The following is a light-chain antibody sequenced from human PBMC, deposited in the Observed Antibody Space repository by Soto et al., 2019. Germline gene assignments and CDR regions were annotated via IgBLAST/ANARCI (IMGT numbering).Light chain of an antibody. V-gene: IGKV1-33*01. Sequence: DIQMTQSPSSLSASVGDRVTITCQASQNIDNYLNWYPQXPGRAPKLLIYDASNSEAGVPSRFRGSGSGTDFTFTISRLQPEDIATYYCQQYENLPTFGQGTRLEIK. CDR2: DAS. J-gene: IGKJ5*01. CDR1: QNIDNY. CDR3: QQYENLPT.